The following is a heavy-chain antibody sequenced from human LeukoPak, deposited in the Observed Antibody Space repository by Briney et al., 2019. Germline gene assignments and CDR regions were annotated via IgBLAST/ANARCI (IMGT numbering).Heavy chain of an antibody. CDR1: GGSFSGYY. Sequence: SETLSLTCAVYGGSFSGYYWSWIRQPPGKGLEWIGEIDRGGTTTYNPSLRGRVTILVDTSKNQFSLKLSSVTAADTAVYYCARGYGSGSYYSYWGQGTLVTVSS. J-gene: IGHJ4*02. CDR3: ARGYGSGSYYSY. V-gene: IGHV4-34*01. D-gene: IGHD3-10*01. CDR2: IDRGGTT.